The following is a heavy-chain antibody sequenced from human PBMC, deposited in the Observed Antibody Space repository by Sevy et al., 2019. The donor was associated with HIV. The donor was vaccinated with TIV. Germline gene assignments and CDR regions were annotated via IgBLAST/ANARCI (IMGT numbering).Heavy chain of an antibody. CDR3: AGENAWGRGYS. CDR1: GGSITSLY. D-gene: IGHD1-26*01. Sequence: SETLSLTCTVSGGSITSLYWNWIRQPPGKGMEWIANIYYNSHINYNPSLKSRVTLSLDTSKNQFSLRLSSVTAADTAMYYCAGENAWGRGYSWGQGTLVTGSS. V-gene: IGHV4-59*08. CDR2: IYYNSHI. J-gene: IGHJ4*02.